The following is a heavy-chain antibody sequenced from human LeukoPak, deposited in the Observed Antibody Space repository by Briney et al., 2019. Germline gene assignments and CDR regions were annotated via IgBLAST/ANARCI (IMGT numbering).Heavy chain of an antibody. CDR2: ISAYNGNT. CDR3: ARDFPLVVGATTDYFDY. J-gene: IGHJ4*02. V-gene: IGHV1-18*01. Sequence: ASVKVSCTASGYTFTSYGISWVRQAPGQGLEWMGWISAYNGNTNYAQKLQGRVTMTTDTSTSTAYMELRSLGSDDTAVYYCARDFPLVVGATTDYFDYWGQGTLVTVSS. CDR1: GYTFTSYG. D-gene: IGHD1-26*01.